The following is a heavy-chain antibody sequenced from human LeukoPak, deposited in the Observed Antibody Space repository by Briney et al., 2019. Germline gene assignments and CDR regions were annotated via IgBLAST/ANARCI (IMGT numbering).Heavy chain of an antibody. CDR3: TRGNILSGYCFDF. J-gene: IGHJ4*02. V-gene: IGHV4-34*01. CDR2: IHYTGAT. CDR1: GGSFSGYY. Sequence: PSETLSLTCAVYGGSFSGYYWSWIRQPPGKGLEWVGEIHYTGATSYNPSLKSRATISIETSKNQVSLRLSSVTAADTAVYYCTRGNILSGYCFDFWGQGALVTVSS. D-gene: IGHD3-9*01.